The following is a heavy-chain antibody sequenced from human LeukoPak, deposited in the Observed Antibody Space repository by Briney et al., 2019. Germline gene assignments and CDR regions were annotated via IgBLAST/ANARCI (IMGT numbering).Heavy chain of an antibody. CDR1: GYTFTSYD. CDR2: MNPNSGNT. D-gene: IGHD3-10*01. J-gene: IGHJ4*02. Sequence: SVEVACKASGYTFTSYDINWVRQATGQGLEWMGWMNPNSGNTGYAQKFQGRVTITRNTSITTTYVELSSLRSEDTAVYYCARRSAYGSGSYYVDYWGQGTLVTVSS. V-gene: IGHV1-8*03. CDR3: ARRSAYGSGSYYVDY.